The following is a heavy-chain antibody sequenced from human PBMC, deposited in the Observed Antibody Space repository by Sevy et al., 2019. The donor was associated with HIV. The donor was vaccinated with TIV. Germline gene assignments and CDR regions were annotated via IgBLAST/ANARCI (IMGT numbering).Heavy chain of an antibody. D-gene: IGHD2-15*01. CDR1: GFAFYDYS. J-gene: IGHJ4*02. CDR3: AREGWTRPHDY. V-gene: IGHV3-23*01. CDR2: LFFGCGKI. Sequence: GGYLRLSCAASGFAFYDYSMSWIRQAPGKGLEWVATLFFGCGKIKYADSVKGRFTISIDNSKNSFYLQMDNLRVEDTALYYCAREGWTRPHDYWGQGTRVTVSS.